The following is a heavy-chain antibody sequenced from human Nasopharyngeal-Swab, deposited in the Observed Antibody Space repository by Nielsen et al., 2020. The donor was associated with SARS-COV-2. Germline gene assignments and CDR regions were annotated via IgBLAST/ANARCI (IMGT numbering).Heavy chain of an antibody. D-gene: IGHD3-22*01. J-gene: IGHJ4*02. CDR3: ARLDYYDSSGYYSLIGPEYYFDY. CDR1: GYSFTSYW. V-gene: IGHV5-51*01. Sequence: GESLKISCKGSGYSFTSYWIGWVRQLPGKGLERMGIIYPGDSDTRYRPSFQGLVTISADKSISTTYLPWSSLKASDTAMYFCARLDYYDSSGYYSLIGPEYYFDYWGQGTLVTVSS. CDR2: IYPGDSDT.